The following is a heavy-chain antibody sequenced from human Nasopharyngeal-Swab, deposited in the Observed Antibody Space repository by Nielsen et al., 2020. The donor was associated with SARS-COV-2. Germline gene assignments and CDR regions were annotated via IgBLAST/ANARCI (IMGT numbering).Heavy chain of an antibody. V-gene: IGHV3-23*01. CDR3: AKDWRGSGSYLPYFQH. Sequence: GGSLRLSCAASGFTFSSYAMSWVRQAPGKGLEWVSAISGSGSSTYYADSVKGRFTISRDNSKNTLYLQMNSLRAEDTAVFYCAKDWRGSGSYLPYFQHWGQGTLVTVSS. J-gene: IGHJ1*01. D-gene: IGHD3-10*01. CDR2: ISGSGSST. CDR1: GFTFSSYA.